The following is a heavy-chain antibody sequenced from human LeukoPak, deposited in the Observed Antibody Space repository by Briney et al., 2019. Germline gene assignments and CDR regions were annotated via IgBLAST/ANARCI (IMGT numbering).Heavy chain of an antibody. Sequence: ASVKVSCKASGYTFTSYYMHWVRQAPGQGLEWMGIINPSGGSTSYAQKFQGRVTMTRDMSTSTAYMELNSLTSDDTAVYFCARSAEHCNNGVCFTDYYMDVWGKGTTVTVSS. CDR2: INPSGGST. V-gene: IGHV1-46*01. CDR3: ARSAEHCNNGVCFTDYYMDV. J-gene: IGHJ6*03. D-gene: IGHD2-8*01. CDR1: GYTFTSYY.